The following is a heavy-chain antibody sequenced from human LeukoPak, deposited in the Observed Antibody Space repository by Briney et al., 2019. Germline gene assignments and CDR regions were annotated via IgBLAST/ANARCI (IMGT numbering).Heavy chain of an antibody. D-gene: IGHD1-14*01. Sequence: PGGSLRLSCSASGFTLSSYWMHWVRQAPGKGLVWVSRINTDGSSTNYADSVKGRFTVSRDNAKNTLYLQMNSLRAEDTAVYYCARGTLNIPGEHGAFDYWGQGTLVTVSS. CDR2: INTDGSST. CDR1: GFTLSSYW. V-gene: IGHV3-74*01. CDR3: ARGTLNIPGEHGAFDY. J-gene: IGHJ4*02.